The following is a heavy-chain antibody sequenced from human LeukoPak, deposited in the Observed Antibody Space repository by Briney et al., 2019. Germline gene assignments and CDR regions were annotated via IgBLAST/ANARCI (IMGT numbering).Heavy chain of an antibody. V-gene: IGHV6-1*01. CDR2: TYYRSKWYN. J-gene: IGHJ6*02. CDR1: GDSVSSNSAA. Sequence: SQTLSLTCAISGDSVSSNSAAWNWIRQSPSRGLEWLGRTYYRSKWYNDYAVSVKSRITINPDTSKNQFSLQLNSVTPEDTAVYYCARGVGTKRTNYYYGMDVWGQGTTVTVSS. CDR3: ARGVGTKRTNYYYGMDV. D-gene: IGHD2-21*02.